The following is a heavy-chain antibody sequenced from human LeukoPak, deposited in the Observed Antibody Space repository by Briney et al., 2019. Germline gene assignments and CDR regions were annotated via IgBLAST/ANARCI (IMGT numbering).Heavy chain of an antibody. CDR2: ISYDGKNK. J-gene: IGHJ4*02. CDR3: ARDFDWMGVTTSYFDY. CDR1: GITFRSYA. V-gene: IGHV3-30*04. Sequence: PGGSLRLSCEASGITFRSYALHWVRQAPGKGLEWVAVISYDGKNKDYADSVKGRFTISRDNSKNTLYLQMNSLRAEDTAVYYCARDFDWMGVTTSYFDYWGQGTLVTVSS. D-gene: IGHD4-17*01.